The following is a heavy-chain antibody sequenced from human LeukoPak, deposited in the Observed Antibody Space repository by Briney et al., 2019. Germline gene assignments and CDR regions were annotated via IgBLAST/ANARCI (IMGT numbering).Heavy chain of an antibody. CDR3: ARNLGTRLSRGYCSSTSCYICAGGGRKYYFDY. CDR2: IYPGDSDT. Sequence: GESLKISCKGSGYSFTSYWIGWVRQMPGKGLEWMGIIYPGDSDTRYSPSFQGQVTISADKSISTAYLQWSSLKASDTAMYYCARNLGTRLSRGYCSSTSCYICAGGGRKYYFDYWGQGTLVTVSS. D-gene: IGHD2-2*02. J-gene: IGHJ4*02. CDR1: GYSFTSYW. V-gene: IGHV5-51*01.